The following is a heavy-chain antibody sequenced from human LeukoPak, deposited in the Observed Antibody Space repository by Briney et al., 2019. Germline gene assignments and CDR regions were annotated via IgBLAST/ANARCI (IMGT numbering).Heavy chain of an antibody. J-gene: IGHJ6*03. CDR3: ARVIVVRGVTDSYYYYYMDV. V-gene: IGHV3-66*01. CDR2: IYSGGST. D-gene: IGHD3-10*01. CDR1: GFTVSSNY. Sequence: GGSLRLSCAASGFTVSSNYMSWVRQAPGKGLEWVSVIYSGGSTYYADSVKGRFTISRDNAKNSLYLQMNSLRAEDTAVYYCARVIVVRGVTDSYYYYYMDVWGKGTTVTVSS.